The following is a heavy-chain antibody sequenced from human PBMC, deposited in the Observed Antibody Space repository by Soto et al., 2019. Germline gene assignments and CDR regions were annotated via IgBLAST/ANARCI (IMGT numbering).Heavy chain of an antibody. CDR3: ARDNSNDERSNWFDP. Sequence: TLSLTCAVSGGSISSGGYSWSWIRQPPGKGLEWIGYIYHSGSTYYNPSLKSRVTISVDRSKNQFSLKLSSVTAADTAVYYCARDNSNDERSNWFDPSGQGTLVTVYS. CDR1: GGSISSGGYS. V-gene: IGHV4-30-2*01. CDR2: IYHSGST. D-gene: IGHD1-20*01. J-gene: IGHJ5*02.